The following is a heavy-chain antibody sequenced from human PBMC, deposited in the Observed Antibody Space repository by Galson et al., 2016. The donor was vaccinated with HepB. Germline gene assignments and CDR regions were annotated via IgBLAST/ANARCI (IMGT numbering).Heavy chain of an antibody. D-gene: IGHD4-11*01. CDR3: ARDRAYSQDS. V-gene: IGHV3-74*01. J-gene: IGHJ4*02. CDR2: INSDGSTT. Sequence: GSLRLSCAVSDPTFENSWMHWVRQGPGKGLVWVSHINSDGSTTTYADSVKGRFTIPRDNAKNTLHLQMHSLRAEDTAVYYCARDRAYSQDSWGQGTLVTVAS. CDR1: DPTFENSW.